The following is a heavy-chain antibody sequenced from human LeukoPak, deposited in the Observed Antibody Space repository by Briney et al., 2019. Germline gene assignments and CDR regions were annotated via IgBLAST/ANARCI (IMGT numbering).Heavy chain of an antibody. J-gene: IGHJ4*02. V-gene: IGHV4-30-4*01. CDR1: GGSISSGDYY. CDR2: IYYSGST. D-gene: IGHD4-17*01. Sequence: KPSQTLSLTCTVSGGSISSGDYYWSWIRQPPGKGLEWIGYIYYSGSTYYNPSLKSRVTISVDTSKNQFSLKLSSVTAADTAVYYCARVSTVATGVDYWGQGTLVTVSS. CDR3: ARVSTVATGVDY.